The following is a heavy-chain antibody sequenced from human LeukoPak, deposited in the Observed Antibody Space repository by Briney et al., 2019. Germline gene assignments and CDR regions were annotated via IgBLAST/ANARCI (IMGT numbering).Heavy chain of an antibody. Sequence: GGSLRLSCAASGFTFDDYGLAWVRQGPGKGLEWVSGINWKGGSTGYADSVKGRFTMSRDNAKNAVYLQMNSLRVEDTALYYCARDVGSQARGVYGEWGQGTPVIVSS. CDR1: GFTFDDYG. D-gene: IGHD3-10*01. CDR2: INWKGGST. V-gene: IGHV3-20*04. J-gene: IGHJ4*03. CDR3: ARDVGSQARGVYGE.